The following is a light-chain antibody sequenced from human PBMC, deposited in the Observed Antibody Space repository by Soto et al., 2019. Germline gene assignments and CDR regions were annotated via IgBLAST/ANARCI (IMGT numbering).Light chain of an antibody. Sequence: DIQMTQSPSTLSASVGDRVTITCRASQSISRWLAWYQQKLGEAPKLLLYDASSLESGVPSRFSGCGSGTELPLTISSPQPDDFASYYCQQCNSHSTTFSQGTRLQIK. V-gene: IGKV1-5*01. CDR2: DAS. J-gene: IGKJ2*01. CDR3: QQCNSHSTT. CDR1: QSISRW.